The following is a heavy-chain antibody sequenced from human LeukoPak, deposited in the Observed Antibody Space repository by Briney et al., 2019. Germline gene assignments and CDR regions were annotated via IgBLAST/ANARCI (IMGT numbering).Heavy chain of an antibody. CDR1: GYTFTSYG. D-gene: IGHD3-22*01. CDR3: ARMYYYDSSGYYASDY. V-gene: IGHV1-18*01. CDR2: INAYNGNT. J-gene: IGHJ4*02. Sequence: ASVKVSCKASGYTFTSYGISWVRQAPGQGLEWMGWINAYNGNTNYAQKLQGRVTMTTDTSTSTAYMELRSLRSDDTAVYYCARMYYYDSSGYYASDYWGQGTLVTVSP.